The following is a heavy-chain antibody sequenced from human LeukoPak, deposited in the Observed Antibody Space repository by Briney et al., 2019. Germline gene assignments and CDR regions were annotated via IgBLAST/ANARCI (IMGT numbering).Heavy chain of an antibody. CDR3: ATSGIAAADPDDAFDI. CDR1: GGSISSSSYY. CDR2: IYYSGST. V-gene: IGHV4-39*07. Sequence: SETLSLTCTVSGGSISSSSYYWGWIRQPPGKGLEWIGSIYYSGSTYYNPSLKSRVTISVDTSKNQFSLKLSSVTAADTAVYYCATSGIAAADPDDAFDIWGQGTMVTVSS. J-gene: IGHJ3*02. D-gene: IGHD6-13*01.